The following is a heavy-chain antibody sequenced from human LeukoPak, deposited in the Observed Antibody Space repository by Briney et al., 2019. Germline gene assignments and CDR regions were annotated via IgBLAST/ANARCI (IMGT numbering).Heavy chain of an antibody. CDR2: INAGNGTT. Sequence: GASVKVSCKASGYTFTSYAMHWVRQAPGQRLEWMGWINAGNGTTKYSQKFQGRVTITRDTSASTAYMELSGLRSEDTAVYYCARGYYSNYFDYWGQGTLVTVSS. CDR1: GYTFTSYA. J-gene: IGHJ4*02. V-gene: IGHV1-3*01. CDR3: ARGYYSNYFDY. D-gene: IGHD3-22*01.